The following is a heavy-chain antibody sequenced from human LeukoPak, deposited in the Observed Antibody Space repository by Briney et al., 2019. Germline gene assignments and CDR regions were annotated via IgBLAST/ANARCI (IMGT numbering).Heavy chain of an antibody. CDR2: IYSTGST. CDR3: ARVRIGETSYDASDV. J-gene: IGHJ3*01. Sequence: SETLSLTCTVSGGSISSYYWTWIRQPPGKGLEWIGDIYSTGSTNYNPYLTRRVTISVDTSKNQFSLKLSSVTAADTAVYFCARVRIGETSYDASDVWGLGTMVTVSS. V-gene: IGHV4-59*13. CDR1: GGSISSYY. D-gene: IGHD1-26*01.